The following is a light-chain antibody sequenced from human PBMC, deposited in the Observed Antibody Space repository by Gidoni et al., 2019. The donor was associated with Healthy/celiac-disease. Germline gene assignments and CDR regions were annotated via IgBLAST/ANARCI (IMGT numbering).Light chain of an antibody. Sequence: QRTRSPSSRSPLVGDRVTITCRASQSISSYLNWYQQKPGKAPKLLIYAASSLQSGVPSRFSGSGSGTDFTLTISSLQPEDFATYYCQQRYSTPRTFGQGTKVEIK. CDR3: QQRYSTPRT. V-gene: IGKV1-39*01. J-gene: IGKJ2*02. CDR2: AAS. CDR1: QSISSY.